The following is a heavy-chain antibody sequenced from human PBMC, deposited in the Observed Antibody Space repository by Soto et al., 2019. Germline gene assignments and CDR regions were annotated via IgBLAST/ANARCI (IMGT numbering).Heavy chain of an antibody. CDR1: GDTFTSYY. V-gene: IGHV1-46*01. CDR3: ARSPPRPTLYYFDY. J-gene: IGHJ4*02. CDR2: INPNGGST. Sequence: ASVKVSCKAPGDTFTSYYMRWVRQAPGHGLEWMGVINPNGGSTRFAQKFQGRVTMTSDTSTSTVYMELRGLTSEDTAVYYCARSPPRPTLYYFDYWGQGTLVTVS.